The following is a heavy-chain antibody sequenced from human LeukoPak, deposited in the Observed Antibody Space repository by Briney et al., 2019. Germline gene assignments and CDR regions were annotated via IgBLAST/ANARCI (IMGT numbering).Heavy chain of an antibody. CDR1: GFTFSHYG. CDR2: IRYDGNNN. J-gene: IGHJ4*02. Sequence: GGSLRLSCAASGFTFSHYGMHWVRQAPGKGLEWVAFIRYDGNNNYYADSVKGRFTISRDNSKNTLFLQVNSLRAEDTAMYYCAKDEYGSGNHYTFDFWGQGTLVTVSS. D-gene: IGHD3-10*01. CDR3: AKDEYGSGNHYTFDF. V-gene: IGHV3-30*02.